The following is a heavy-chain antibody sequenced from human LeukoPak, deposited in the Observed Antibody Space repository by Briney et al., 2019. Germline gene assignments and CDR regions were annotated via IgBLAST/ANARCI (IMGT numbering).Heavy chain of an antibody. D-gene: IGHD3-22*01. CDR2: IKPSGGST. Sequence: ASVNVSCTASGYTFTSYYMHWVRQAPGQGLEWMGIIKPSGGSTSYAQKFQGRITMTRDTSTSTVYMELSSLRSEDTAVYYCARDFHDSSGPPRNFQHWGQGTLVTVSS. CDR3: ARDFHDSSGPPRNFQH. CDR1: GYTFTSYY. V-gene: IGHV1-46*01. J-gene: IGHJ1*01.